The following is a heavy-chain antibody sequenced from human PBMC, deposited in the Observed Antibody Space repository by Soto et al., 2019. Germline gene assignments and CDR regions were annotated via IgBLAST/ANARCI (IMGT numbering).Heavy chain of an antibody. Sequence: GGSVRLSCAASGFTFSASAIHWVRQAPGKGLEWVGRIRSKANKYATAYVASVQGRFTISRDDSKNTTYLQMNSLKTEDTAVYYCARVRYGSGNYFDSWGKGTPVTVSS. CDR3: ARVRYGSGNYFDS. CDR2: IRSKANKYAT. D-gene: IGHD3-10*01. V-gene: IGHV3-73*01. CDR1: GFTFSASA. J-gene: IGHJ5*01.